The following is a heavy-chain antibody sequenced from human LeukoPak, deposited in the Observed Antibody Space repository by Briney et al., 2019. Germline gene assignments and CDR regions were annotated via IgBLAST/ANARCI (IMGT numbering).Heavy chain of an antibody. J-gene: IGHJ6*02. D-gene: IGHD3-10*01. V-gene: IGHV3-66*01. CDR1: GITVSSNY. CDR2: VYGGDTT. CDR3: ARDAHTGSGTYWGGVDYYYGLDV. Sequence: GGSLRLSCAASGITVSSNYMSWVRQAPGKGLEWVSVVYGGDTTYYADSVKGRFTVSRDNSKNTLYLQMNSLRAEDTAVYYCARDAHTGSGTYWGGVDYYYGLDVWGQGTTVTVSS.